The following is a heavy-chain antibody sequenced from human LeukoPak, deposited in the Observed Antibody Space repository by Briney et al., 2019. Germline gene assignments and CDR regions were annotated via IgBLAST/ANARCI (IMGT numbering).Heavy chain of an antibody. CDR2: ISCYNGNS. Sequence: GASVKVSCKASGYNFTTYGVSWVRQAPGQRPEWMGWISCYNGNSKSSEKFQGRVTMTIETSTSTVYMELRILKNDDTAVYYCARDAGDGMDVWGLGTTVIVSS. CDR1: GYNFTTYG. CDR3: ARDAGDGMDV. J-gene: IGHJ6*02. V-gene: IGHV1-18*01.